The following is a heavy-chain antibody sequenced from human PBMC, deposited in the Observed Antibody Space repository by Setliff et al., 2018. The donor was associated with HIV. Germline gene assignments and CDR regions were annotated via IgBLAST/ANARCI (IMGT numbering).Heavy chain of an antibody. CDR3: TTEDPWLRFGH. V-gene: IGHV3-15*01. CDR1: GFTFNNAW. CDR2: IKSKTDGGTT. D-gene: IGHD5-12*01. Sequence: GGSLSLSCAASGFTFNNAWMTWVRQAPGKGLEWVGHIKSKTDGGTTDYAAPVKGRFTISRDDSKTTLYLQMNSLKTEDTAVYYCTTEDPWLRFGHWGQVTLVTVYS. J-gene: IGHJ1*01.